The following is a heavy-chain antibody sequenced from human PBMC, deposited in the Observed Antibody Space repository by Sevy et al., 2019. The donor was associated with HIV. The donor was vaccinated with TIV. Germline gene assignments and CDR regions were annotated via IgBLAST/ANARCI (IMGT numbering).Heavy chain of an antibody. D-gene: IGHD4-17*01. Sequence: GGSLRLSCSASGFAFSAYWMVWVRQGPGKGLEWVANIKQDGSEQNYVDSVEGRFTISRDNGKNLLYLQMNDLRAEDTAVYYCARGGGWFYGDYPFDYWGHGTLVTVSS. CDR3: ARGGGWFYGDYPFDY. CDR2: IKQDGSEQ. V-gene: IGHV3-7*01. J-gene: IGHJ4*01. CDR1: GFAFSAYW.